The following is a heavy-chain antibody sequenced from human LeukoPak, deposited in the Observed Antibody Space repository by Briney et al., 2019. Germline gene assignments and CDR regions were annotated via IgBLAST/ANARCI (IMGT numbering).Heavy chain of an antibody. CDR3: ARGDDYGDPRWFDP. D-gene: IGHD4-17*01. CDR2: IYHSGRT. Sequence: PSETLSLTCTVSGYSISSGYYWGWIRQPPGKGLEWIGSIYHSGRTFYNPSLKSRVTISVDTSKNQFSLKLTSVTAADTAVYYCARGDDYGDPRWFDPWGQGTLVTVSS. CDR1: GYSISSGYY. V-gene: IGHV4-38-2*02. J-gene: IGHJ5*02.